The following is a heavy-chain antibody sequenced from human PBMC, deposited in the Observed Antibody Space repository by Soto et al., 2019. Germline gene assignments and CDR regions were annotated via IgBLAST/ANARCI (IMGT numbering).Heavy chain of an antibody. CDR2: IYYSGST. V-gene: IGHV4-31*03. CDR1: GGSISSGGYY. CDR3: ARAGGTYYYDSSGSHDAFDI. J-gene: IGHJ3*02. Sequence: SETLSLTCTVSGGSISSGGYYWSWIRQHPGKGLEWIGYIYYSGSTYYNPSLKSRVTISVDTSKNQFSLKLSSVTAADTAVYYCARAGGTYYYDSSGSHDAFDIWGQGTMVTVSS. D-gene: IGHD3-22*01.